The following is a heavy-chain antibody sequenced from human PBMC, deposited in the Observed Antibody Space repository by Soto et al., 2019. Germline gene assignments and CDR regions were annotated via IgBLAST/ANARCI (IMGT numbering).Heavy chain of an antibody. CDR1: RGTFSSYA. D-gene: IGHD2-15*01. Sequence: QVQLVQSGAEVKKPGSSVKVSCKASRGTFSSYASSWVRQAPGQGLEWMGGIIPIFGTANYAQKFQGRVTITADESTSTASMELSSLRSEDTAVYYCARHPGGRGYYYGMDVWGQGTTVTVSS. CDR2: IIPIFGTA. CDR3: ARHPGGRGYYYGMDV. J-gene: IGHJ6*02. V-gene: IGHV1-69*12.